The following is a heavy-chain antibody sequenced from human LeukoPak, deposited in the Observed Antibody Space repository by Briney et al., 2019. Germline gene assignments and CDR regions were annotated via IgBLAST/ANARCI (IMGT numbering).Heavy chain of an antibody. Sequence: GGSLRLSCAGSGFTLSSYWMHWVRQGPGKGLVWVSRIYSEGSRTTYADSVRGRFTISGDNAKNTLYLQMNSLRADDTAVYYCAREVLLWFGEPPDAFDIWGQGTMVTVSS. CDR3: AREVLLWFGEPPDAFDI. V-gene: IGHV3-74*01. J-gene: IGHJ3*02. CDR1: GFTLSSYW. D-gene: IGHD3-10*01. CDR2: IYSEGSRT.